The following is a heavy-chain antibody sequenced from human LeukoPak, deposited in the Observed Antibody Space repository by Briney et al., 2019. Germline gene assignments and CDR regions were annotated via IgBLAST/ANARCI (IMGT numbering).Heavy chain of an antibody. CDR2: INGDGSRT. CDR3: ARDRGSTEFDY. Sequence: GGSLRLSCAASGFTFSSNWMHWVRQPPGKGLVWVSRINGDGSRTSYADSVKGRFTISRDNAKNTLYLQMNSLRAEDTAVHYCARDRGSTEFDYWGQGTLVTVSS. J-gene: IGHJ4*02. V-gene: IGHV3-74*01. D-gene: IGHD1-26*01. CDR1: GFTFSSNW.